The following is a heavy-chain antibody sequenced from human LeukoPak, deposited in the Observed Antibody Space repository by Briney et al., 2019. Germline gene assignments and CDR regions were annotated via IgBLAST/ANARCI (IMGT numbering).Heavy chain of an antibody. Sequence: GGSLRLSCAASGFTFSSYSMNWVRQAPGKGLEWVSSISSSSSYIYYADSVKGRFTISRDNAKNSLYLQMNSLRAEDTAVYYCARGMFGFAAYYYYMDVWGKGTTVTVFS. CDR3: ARGMFGFAAYYYYMDV. D-gene: IGHD3-10*02. V-gene: IGHV3-21*01. CDR1: GFTFSSYS. J-gene: IGHJ6*03. CDR2: ISSSSSYI.